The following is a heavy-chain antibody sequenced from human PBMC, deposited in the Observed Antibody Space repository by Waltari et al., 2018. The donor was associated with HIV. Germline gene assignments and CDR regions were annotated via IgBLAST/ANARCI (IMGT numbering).Heavy chain of an antibody. Sequence: EVQLVESGGGLVQPGRSLRLSCAASGFTFDDYAMHWVRQAPGKGLEWVSGISWNSGRIGQADSVKGRFTISRDNAKKSLYLQMNNLRAEDTAVYYCAKDIPDRYWSSTSCYYDGMDVWGQGTTVTVSS. V-gene: IGHV3-9*01. CDR3: AKDIPDRYWSSTSCYYDGMDV. J-gene: IGHJ6*02. CDR1: GFTFDDYA. D-gene: IGHD2-2*01. CDR2: ISWNSGRI.